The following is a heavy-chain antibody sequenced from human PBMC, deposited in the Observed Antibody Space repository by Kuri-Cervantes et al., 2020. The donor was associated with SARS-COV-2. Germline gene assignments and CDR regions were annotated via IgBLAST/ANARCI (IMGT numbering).Heavy chain of an antibody. J-gene: IGHJ4*02. D-gene: IGHD3-3*01. CDR2: VYYSGPT. Sequence: SETLSLTCTVSGGSISSQSYYWGWIRQPPGQGLEWVGRVYYSGPTYYDPSLRSRVTIYLDTSNNQLSLNLHSVTAADTSAVYCTRHAHSILRFLQWTQPEHNFGYWGQGTLVTVSS. CDR3: TRHAHSILRFLQWTQPEHNFGY. V-gene: IGHV4-39*01. CDR1: GGSISSQSYY.